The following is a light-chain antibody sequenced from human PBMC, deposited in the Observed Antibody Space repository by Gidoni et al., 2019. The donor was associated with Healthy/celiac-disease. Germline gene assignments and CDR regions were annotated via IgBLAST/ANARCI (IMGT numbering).Light chain of an antibody. J-gene: IGLJ1*01. CDR2: EVS. V-gene: IGLV2-8*01. CDR3: SSYAGSNNLYV. Sequence: QSALTQPPSASGSPGQSVTISCTGISSDVGCYNYVSWYQQHPGKAPKLMIYEVSKRPSGVPDRFSGSKSGNTSSLTVSGLQAEDEADYYCSSYAGSNNLYVFGTGTKVTVL. CDR1: SSDVGCYNY.